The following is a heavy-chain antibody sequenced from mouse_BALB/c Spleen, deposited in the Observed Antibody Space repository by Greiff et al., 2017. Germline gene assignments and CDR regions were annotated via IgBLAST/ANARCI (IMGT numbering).Heavy chain of an antibody. J-gene: IGHJ3*01. V-gene: IGHV1S137*01. CDR2: ISTYYGDA. Sequence: QVQLQQSGAELVRPGVSVKISCKGSGYTFTDYAMHWVKQSHAKSLEWIGVISTYYGDASYNQKCKGKSTMTVDKSSSTAYMELARLTSEDSAIYYCARDPARATWFAYWGQGTLVTVSA. CDR3: ARDPARATWFAY. CDR1: GYTFTDYA. D-gene: IGHD3-1*01.